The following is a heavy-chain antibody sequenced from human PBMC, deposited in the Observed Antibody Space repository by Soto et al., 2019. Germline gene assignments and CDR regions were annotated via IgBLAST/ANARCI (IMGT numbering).Heavy chain of an antibody. V-gene: IGHV1-18*04. Sequence: ASVKVSCKASGYTFTSYGISWVRQAPGQGLEWMGWISAYNGNTNYAQKLQGRVTMTTDTSTSTAYMELRSLRSDDTAVYYCARVPEYHFWSARGPRGWFDPWGQGALVTVSS. D-gene: IGHD3-3*01. J-gene: IGHJ5*02. CDR1: GYTFTSYG. CDR3: ARVPEYHFWSARGPRGWFDP. CDR2: ISAYNGNT.